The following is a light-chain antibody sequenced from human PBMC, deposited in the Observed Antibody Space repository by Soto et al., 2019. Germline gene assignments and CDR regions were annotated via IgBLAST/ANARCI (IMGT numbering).Light chain of an antibody. J-gene: IGKJ5*01. Sequence: DIRMTKSPSSVSACVGDRVTITCQASQDISNYLNWYQQKPGKAPKLLIYDASNLETGVPSRFSGSGSGTDFTFTISSLQPEDIATYYCQQYDNLPITFGQGTRLEIK. CDR3: QQYDNLPIT. CDR1: QDISNY. V-gene: IGKV1-33*01. CDR2: DAS.